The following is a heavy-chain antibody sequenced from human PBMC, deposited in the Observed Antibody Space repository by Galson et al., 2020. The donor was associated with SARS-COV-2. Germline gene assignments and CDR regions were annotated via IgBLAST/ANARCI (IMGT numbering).Heavy chain of an antibody. V-gene: IGHV3-30*18. Sequence: GGSLRLSCAASGFTFSSYGMHWVRQAPGKGLEWVAVISYDGSNKYYADSVKGRFTISRDNSKNTLYLQMNSLRAEDTAVYYCAKDDQTPELLWFGVLPYYGMDVWGQGTTVTVSS. D-gene: IGHD3-10*01. CDR3: AKDDQTPELLWFGVLPYYGMDV. J-gene: IGHJ6*02. CDR2: ISYDGSNK. CDR1: GFTFSSYG.